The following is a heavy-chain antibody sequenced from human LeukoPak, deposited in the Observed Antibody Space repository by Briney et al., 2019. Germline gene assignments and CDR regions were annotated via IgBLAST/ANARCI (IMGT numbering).Heavy chain of an antibody. J-gene: IGHJ6*04. Sequence: ASVKVSCKASGYTFTSYYMHWVRQAPGQGLEWMGWISAYNGNTNYAQKLQGRVTMTTDTSTSTAYMELRSLRSDDTAVYYCARDERLKVAAGTGSSCYVWGKGTTVTVSS. V-gene: IGHV1-18*04. CDR1: GYTFTSYY. D-gene: IGHD6-13*01. CDR2: ISAYNGNT. CDR3: ARDERLKVAAGTGSSCYV.